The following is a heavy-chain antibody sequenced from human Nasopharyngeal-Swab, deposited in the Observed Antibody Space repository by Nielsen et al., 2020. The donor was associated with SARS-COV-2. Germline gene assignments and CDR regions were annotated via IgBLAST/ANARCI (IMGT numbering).Heavy chain of an antibody. V-gene: IGHV3-23*01. Sequence: GESLKISCAASGFTFSSYAMSWVRQAPGKGLEWVSAISGSGGSTYYADSVKGRFTISRDNSKNTLYLQMNSLRAEDTAVYYCAKSSHYGSEYYYYYYMDVWGKWTTVTVSS. CDR3: AKSSHYGSEYYYYYYMDV. CDR1: GFTFSSYA. D-gene: IGHD3-10*01. J-gene: IGHJ6*03. CDR2: ISGSGGST.